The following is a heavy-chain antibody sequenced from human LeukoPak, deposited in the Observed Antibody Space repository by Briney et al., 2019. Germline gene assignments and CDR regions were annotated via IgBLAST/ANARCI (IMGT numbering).Heavy chain of an antibody. CDR3: ASSWDY. CDR1: GFTFSSYT. CDR2: IGTSSTTI. J-gene: IGHJ4*02. V-gene: IGHV3-48*01. Sequence: PGGSLRLSCAASGFTFSSYTMNWVRQPPGKGLEWVSNIGTSSTTIYYADSVKGRFTISRDNAKNSLYLQMNSLRAEDTAVYYCASSWDYWGQGTLVTVSS.